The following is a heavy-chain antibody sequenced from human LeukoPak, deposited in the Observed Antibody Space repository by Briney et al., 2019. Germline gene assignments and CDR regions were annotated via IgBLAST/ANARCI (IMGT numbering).Heavy chain of an antibody. Sequence: SETLSLTCAVSGGSISSSDWWSWVRQPPGKGLEWIGEINHSGSINYNPSLKSRVTISVDTSKNQFSLKLSSVTAADTAVYYCAKRGPYYYGSGSYKGAQYYFDSWGQGPLVTVSS. D-gene: IGHD3-10*01. V-gene: IGHV4-4*02. CDR2: INHSGSI. J-gene: IGHJ4*02. CDR3: AKRGPYYYGSGSYKGAQYYFDS. CDR1: GGSISSSDW.